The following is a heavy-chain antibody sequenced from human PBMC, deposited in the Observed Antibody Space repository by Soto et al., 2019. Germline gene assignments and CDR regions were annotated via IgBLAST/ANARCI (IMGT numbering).Heavy chain of an antibody. CDR1: GFTFSSYG. V-gene: IGHV3-33*01. CDR3: ARGLWSFEY. D-gene: IGHD5-18*01. J-gene: IGHJ4*02. Sequence: QVQLVESGGGVVQPGRSLRLSCAASGFTFSSYGMHWVRQAPGKGLEWVAVIWLDGSNKYYADSVKGRFTISRDNSKNTLYLQMNSLRAEDTAVDYCARGLWSFEYWGQGNLVTVSS. CDR2: IWLDGSNK.